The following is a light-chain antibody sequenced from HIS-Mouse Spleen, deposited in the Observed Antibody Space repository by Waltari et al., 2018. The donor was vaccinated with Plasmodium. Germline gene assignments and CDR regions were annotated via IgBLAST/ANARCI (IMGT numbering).Light chain of an antibody. CDR1: QRVSSN. Sequence: EIVMTQSPATLSVSPGARATLSCRASQRVSSNLAWYQQKPGQAPRLLIYGASTRATGIPARFSGSGSGTEVTLTISSLQSEDFAVYYCQQYNNWSFTFGPGTKVDIK. CDR2: GAS. V-gene: IGKV3-15*01. J-gene: IGKJ3*01. CDR3: QQYNNWSFT.